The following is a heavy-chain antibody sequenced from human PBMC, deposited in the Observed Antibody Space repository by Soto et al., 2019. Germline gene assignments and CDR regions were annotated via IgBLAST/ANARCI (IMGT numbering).Heavy chain of an antibody. Sequence: SEILSLTCTVSGGSISSYCLSWIRQPPGKGLEWIGYISYSGSTNYNPSLKSRVTISVDTSKNQFSLKLSSVTAADTAVYYCAREGVSSSWYYYYGLDVWGQGTTVT. CDR1: GGSISSYC. J-gene: IGHJ6*02. CDR3: AREGVSSSWYYYYGLDV. CDR2: ISYSGST. D-gene: IGHD6-13*01. V-gene: IGHV4-59*01.